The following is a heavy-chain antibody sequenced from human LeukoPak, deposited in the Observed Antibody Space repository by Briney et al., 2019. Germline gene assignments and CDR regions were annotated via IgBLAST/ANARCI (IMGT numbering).Heavy chain of an antibody. Sequence: RASETLSLTCTVSGGSISSYYWSWIRQPPGKGLEWIGYIYYSGSTNYNPSLKSRVTISVDTSKNQFSLKLSSVTAADTAVYYCARHDEMAVIRNWGQGTLVTVSS. CDR1: GGSISSYY. CDR3: ARHDEMAVIRN. CDR2: IYYSGST. D-gene: IGHD3-10*01. J-gene: IGHJ4*02. V-gene: IGHV4-59*08.